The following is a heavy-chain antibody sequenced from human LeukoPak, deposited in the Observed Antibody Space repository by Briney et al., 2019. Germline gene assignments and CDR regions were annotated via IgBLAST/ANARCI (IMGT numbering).Heavy chain of an antibody. CDR2: ISSSSSYI. CDR1: GFTFSSYS. CDR3: ARSAALSGSFDY. D-gene: IGHD1-26*01. J-gene: IGHJ4*02. V-gene: IGHV3-21*01. Sequence: GGSLRLSCAASGFTFSSYSMNWVRQAPGKGLEWVSSISSSSSYIYYADSVKGRFTISRDNAKNSLYLQMNSLRAEDTAVYYCARSAALSGSFDYWGQGTLVTVSS.